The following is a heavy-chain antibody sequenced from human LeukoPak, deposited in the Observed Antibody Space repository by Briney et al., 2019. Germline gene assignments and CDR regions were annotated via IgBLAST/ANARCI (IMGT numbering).Heavy chain of an antibody. V-gene: IGHV3-11*01. J-gene: IGHJ4*02. CDR1: GFTFSDYY. CDR2: ISSRSGSM. D-gene: IGHD6-19*01. Sequence: KSGGSLRLSCAASGFTFSDYYMTWIRQAPGKGLEWISYISSRSGSMHYADSVKGRFTISRDNAKNSLYLQMSSLRVEDTAVYYCARVGSSAWYSDYWGQGTLVTVSS. CDR3: ARVGSSAWYSDY.